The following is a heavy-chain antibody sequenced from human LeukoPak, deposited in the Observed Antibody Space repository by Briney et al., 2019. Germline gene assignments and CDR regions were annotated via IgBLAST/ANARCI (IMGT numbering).Heavy chain of an antibody. CDR3: ARDRKNYYGSGSYYNANWFDP. J-gene: IGHJ5*02. Sequence: ASVKVSCKASGYTFTGYYMHWVRQAPGQGLEWMGWINPNSGGTNYAQRFQGRVTMTRDTSISTAYMELSRLRSDDTAVYYCARDRKNYYGSGSYYNANWFDPWGQGTLVTVSS. CDR1: GYTFTGYY. V-gene: IGHV1-2*02. D-gene: IGHD3-10*01. CDR2: INPNSGGT.